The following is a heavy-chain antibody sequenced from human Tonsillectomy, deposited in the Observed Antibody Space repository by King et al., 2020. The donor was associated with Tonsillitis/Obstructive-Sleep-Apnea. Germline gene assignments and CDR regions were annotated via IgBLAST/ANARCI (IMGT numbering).Heavy chain of an antibody. J-gene: IGHJ6*02. CDR2: INPNSGGT. CDR3: ARGLYYDFWSGYYFDYYYYGMDV. Sequence: QLQLVQSGAEVKKPGASVKVSCKASGYTFTGYYMHWVRQAPGQGLEWMGWINPNSGGTNYAQKFQGRVTMTRDTSISTAYMELSRLRSDDTAVYYCARGLYYDFWSGYYFDYYYYGMDVWGQGTTVTVSS. D-gene: IGHD3-3*01. CDR1: GYTFTGYY. V-gene: IGHV1-2*02.